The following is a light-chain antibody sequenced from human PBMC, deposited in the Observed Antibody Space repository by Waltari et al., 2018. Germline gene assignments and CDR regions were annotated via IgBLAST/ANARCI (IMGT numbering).Light chain of an antibody. J-gene: IGLJ2*01. CDR1: NIEAKS. Sequence: SYVLTQPHSVSVAPGQTARITCGGDNIEAKSVHWYQQKPGQAPVVVVFDDSDRPSGIPGRFPGANSGNTATLTISRVEGGDEADYFCQVWDSSGDLLVIFGGGTKLTVL. CDR2: DDS. CDR3: QVWDSSGDLLVI. V-gene: IGLV3-21*02.